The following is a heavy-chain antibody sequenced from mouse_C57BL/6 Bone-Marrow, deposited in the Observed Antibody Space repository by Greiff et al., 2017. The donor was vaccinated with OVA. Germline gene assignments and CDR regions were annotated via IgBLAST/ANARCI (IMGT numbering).Heavy chain of an antibody. Sequence: VQLQQPGAELVKPGASVTMSCKASGYTFTSYWITWVKQRPGQGLEWIGDIYPGSGSTNYNEKFKSKATLTVDTSSSTAYMQLSSLTSEDSAVDYCARGRTGLGGYFDYWGQGTTLTVSS. D-gene: IGHD3-3*01. J-gene: IGHJ2*01. CDR3: ARGRTGLGGYFDY. CDR2: IYPGSGST. V-gene: IGHV1-55*01. CDR1: GYTFTSYW.